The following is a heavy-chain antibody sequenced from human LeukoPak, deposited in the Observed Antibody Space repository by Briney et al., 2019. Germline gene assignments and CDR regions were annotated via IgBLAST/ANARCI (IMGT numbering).Heavy chain of an antibody. J-gene: IGHJ6*03. CDR3: AKYSRRVVPADKPTYYYYMDV. CDR2: ISSSSSYI. CDR1: GFTFSSYS. V-gene: IGHV3-21*01. Sequence: GGSLRLSCAASGFTFSSYSMNWVRQAPGKGLEWVSSISSSSSYIYYADSVKGRFTISRDNAKNSLYLQMNSLRAEDTAVYYCAKYSRRVVPADKPTYYYYMDVWGKGTTVTVSS. D-gene: IGHD6-6*01.